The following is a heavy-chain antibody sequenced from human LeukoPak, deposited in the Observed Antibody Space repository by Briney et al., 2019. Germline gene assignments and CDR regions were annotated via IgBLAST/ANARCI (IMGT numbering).Heavy chain of an antibody. Sequence: ASVKVSCKASGYTLTNYNISWVRQAPGQGLEWMGWINTHKGHANFLQKFQGRVTVTTDMSTNTAYMELRRLRSDDTAVYHCAREFGHCSGDNCFYFFDLWGQGSQVIVSS. D-gene: IGHD2-15*01. CDR1: GYTLTNYN. CDR3: AREFGHCSGDNCFYFFDL. CDR2: INTHKGHA. J-gene: IGHJ4*02. V-gene: IGHV1-18*01.